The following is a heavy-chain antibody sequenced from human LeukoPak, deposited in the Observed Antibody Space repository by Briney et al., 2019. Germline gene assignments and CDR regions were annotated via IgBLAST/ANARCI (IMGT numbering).Heavy chain of an antibody. V-gene: IGHV3-21*04. J-gene: IGHJ1*01. CDR1: GFTFSSYS. Sequence: GGSLRLSCAASGFTFSSYSMNWVRQAPGKGLEWVSSISSSSSYIYYADSVKGRFTISRDNSKNTVYLQMNSLRDEDTAVYYCAFGPTWTGLFQHWGPGTLVTVSS. D-gene: IGHD3-16*01. CDR2: ISSSSSYI. CDR3: AFGPTWTGLFQH.